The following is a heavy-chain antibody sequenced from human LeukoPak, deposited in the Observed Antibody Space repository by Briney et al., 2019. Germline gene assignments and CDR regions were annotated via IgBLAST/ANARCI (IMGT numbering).Heavy chain of an antibody. D-gene: IGHD4-11*01. Sequence: PGGSLRLSCAASGFTFDDYGMNWVRQAPGKGLEWVSTITWNGANTGYADSVKGRFTNSRDNAKSSLSLQMNSLSPEDTAFYYCARSSTTMTTRYFDLWGRGTLVTVSS. V-gene: IGHV3-20*04. CDR3: ARSSTTMTTRYFDL. J-gene: IGHJ2*01. CDR1: GFTFDDYG. CDR2: ITWNGANT.